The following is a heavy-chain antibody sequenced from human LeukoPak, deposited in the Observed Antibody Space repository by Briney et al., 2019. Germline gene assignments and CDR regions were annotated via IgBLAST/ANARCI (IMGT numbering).Heavy chain of an antibody. CDR1: GFPFSYYW. V-gene: IGHV3-7*01. CDR2: IKEDGSEK. Sequence: GGSLRLSCAASGFPFSYYWMSWVRQVPGKGLEWVANIKEDGSEKYYVDSVKGRFTISRDNAKNSLFLQMNSLGAEDTAVYHCVRFYSYDSSKPFDYGGQGILVTVSS. J-gene: IGHJ4*02. CDR3: VRFYSYDSSKPFDY. D-gene: IGHD3-22*01.